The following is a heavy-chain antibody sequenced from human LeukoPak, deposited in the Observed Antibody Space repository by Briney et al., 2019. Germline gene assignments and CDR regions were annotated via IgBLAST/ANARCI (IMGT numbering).Heavy chain of an antibody. Sequence: GPLRLSCAASGFTFSSYAMSWVRQAPGKGLEWVSAISGSGGSTYYADSVKGRFTISRDNSKNTLYLQMNSLRAEDTAVYYCAKDQYSSSWYSNPFDYRGQGTLVTVSS. CDR2: ISGSGGST. D-gene: IGHD6-13*01. J-gene: IGHJ4*02. V-gene: IGHV3-23*01. CDR1: GFTFSSYA. CDR3: AKDQYSSSWYSNPFDY.